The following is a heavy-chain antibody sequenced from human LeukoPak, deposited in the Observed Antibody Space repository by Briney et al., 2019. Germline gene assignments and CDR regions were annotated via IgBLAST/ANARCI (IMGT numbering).Heavy chain of an antibody. J-gene: IGHJ6*03. CDR1: GFTFSSYA. CDR3: ARAQGSYYHYYMDV. Sequence: GRSLRLSCAASGFTFSSYAMHWVRQAPGKGLEWVAVISYDGSNKYYADSVKGRFTISRDNSKNTLYLQMNSLRAEDTAVYYCARAQGSYYHYYMDVWGKGTTVTVSS. CDR2: ISYDGSNK. D-gene: IGHD1-26*01. V-gene: IGHV3-30*04.